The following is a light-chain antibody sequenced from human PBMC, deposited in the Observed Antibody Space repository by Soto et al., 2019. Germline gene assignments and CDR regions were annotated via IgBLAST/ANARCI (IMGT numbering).Light chain of an antibody. CDR2: GAS. CDR1: QSVRIN. Sequence: EIVMTQSPATLAVSPGERATLSCRASQSVRINVAWYQQKNGQAPRLLVYGASTRASGIPDRFSGSGSGTEFTLTISSLQSEDFAVYYCQEYSDWPTWTFGQGTKVDIK. V-gene: IGKV3-15*01. CDR3: QEYSDWPTWT. J-gene: IGKJ1*01.